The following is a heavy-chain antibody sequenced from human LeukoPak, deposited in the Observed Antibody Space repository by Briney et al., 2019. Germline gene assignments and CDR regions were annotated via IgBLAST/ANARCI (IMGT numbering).Heavy chain of an antibody. Sequence: ASVKVSCKASGYTFTDYYIHWVRQAPGQGPECMGWINSNTGDTKYAQKFQDRVTLTQDTSISTAYMELSRLESDDTAVFYCARGRWLQLWGDYWGQGTPLTVSS. D-gene: IGHD5-18*01. V-gene: IGHV1-2*02. CDR2: INSNTGDT. J-gene: IGHJ4*02. CDR1: GYTFTDYY. CDR3: ARGRWLQLWGDY.